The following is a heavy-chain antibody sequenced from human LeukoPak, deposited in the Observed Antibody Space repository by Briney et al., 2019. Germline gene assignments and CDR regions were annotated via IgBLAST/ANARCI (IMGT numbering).Heavy chain of an antibody. D-gene: IGHD5-24*01. CDR2: ISSSSSYI. CDR3: ARGETMDV. V-gene: IGHV3-21*01. CDR1: GFTFSSYS. Sequence: GGSLRLSCAASGFTFSSYSMNWVRQAPGKGLEWVSSISSSSSYIYYADSVKGRFTISRDNAKNSLHLQMNSLRPDDLGVYYCARGETMDVWGKGTMVTVSS. J-gene: IGHJ6*03.